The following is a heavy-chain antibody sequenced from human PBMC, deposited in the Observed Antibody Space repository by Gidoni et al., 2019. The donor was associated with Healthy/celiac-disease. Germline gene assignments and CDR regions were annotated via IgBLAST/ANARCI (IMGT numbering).Heavy chain of an antibody. D-gene: IGHD6-13*01. CDR3: ARVFPVSTLNRYSSSPNWYFDL. CDR1: GFTFSRYW. CDR2: IKQDGSEK. V-gene: IGHV3-7*01. Sequence: EVQLVESGGGLVQPGGSLRLSCAASGFTFSRYWLSWVRQAPGKGLEGVANIKQDGSEKYYVDSVKGRFTISRDNAKNSLYLQMNSLRAEDTAVYYCARVFPVSTLNRYSSSPNWYFDLWGRGTLVTVSS. J-gene: IGHJ2*01.